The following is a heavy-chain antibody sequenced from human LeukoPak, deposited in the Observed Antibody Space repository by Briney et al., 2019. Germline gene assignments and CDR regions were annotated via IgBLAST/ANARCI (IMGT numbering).Heavy chain of an antibody. CDR1: GYTFTDYY. D-gene: IGHD2-2*01. CDR2: INPNSGGT. J-gene: IGHJ4*02. V-gene: IGHV1-2*02. Sequence: ASVKVSCKASGYTFTDYYMIWVRQAPGQGLEWMGWINPNSGGTNYAQKFQGRVTLTRDTSMSTAYMEISRLTSDDTAVYYCARDNLEASWGSPGDYWGQGTLVTVSS. CDR3: ARDNLEASWGSPGDY.